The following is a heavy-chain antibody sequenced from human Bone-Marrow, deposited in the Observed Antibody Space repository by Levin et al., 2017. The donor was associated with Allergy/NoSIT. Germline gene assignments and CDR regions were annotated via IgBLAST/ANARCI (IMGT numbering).Heavy chain of an antibody. CDR1: GFTFDDYA. V-gene: IGHV3-9*01. Sequence: GGSLRLSCVGSGFTFDDYAMHWVRKAPGKGLEWVSGISGDTDRVAYAESVKGRFTISRDNAKNSLSLYMNSLRSEDTAFYYFTKDLASGTTSFRNFDDWGQGTLVTVSA. CDR3: TKDLASGTTSFRNFDD. D-gene: IGHD1-1*01. J-gene: IGHJ4*02. CDR2: ISGDTDRV.